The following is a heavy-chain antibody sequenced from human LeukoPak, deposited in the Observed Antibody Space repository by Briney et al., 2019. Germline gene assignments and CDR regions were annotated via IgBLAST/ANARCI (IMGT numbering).Heavy chain of an antibody. J-gene: IGHJ4*02. Sequence: SETLSLTCSVSGASISTYYWSWIRQPPEKGLEWIGYIHYSGSTSYNPSLKSRVTTSVDTSNDQFSLKVSSVTAADTAVYYCARGGSSWYADYWGQGTLVTVSS. CDR3: ARGGSSWYADY. CDR1: GASISTYY. CDR2: IHYSGST. V-gene: IGHV4-59*01. D-gene: IGHD6-13*01.